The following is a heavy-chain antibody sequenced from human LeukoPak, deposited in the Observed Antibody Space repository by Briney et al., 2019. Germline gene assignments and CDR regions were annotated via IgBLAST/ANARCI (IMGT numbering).Heavy chain of an antibody. CDR2: IYYSGIT. J-gene: IGHJ6*02. CDR1: GGSISSYY. CDR3: ARMYYDFWSGYRKGDYYYGMDV. Sequence: SETLSLTCTVPGGSISSYYWSWIRQPPGKGLEWIVYIYYSGITNYKPSLKSRFTISVDTSKNQFSLKLSSVIAADKAVYYCARMYYDFWSGYRKGDYYYGMDVWGQGTTVTVSS. D-gene: IGHD3-3*01. V-gene: IGHV4-59*01.